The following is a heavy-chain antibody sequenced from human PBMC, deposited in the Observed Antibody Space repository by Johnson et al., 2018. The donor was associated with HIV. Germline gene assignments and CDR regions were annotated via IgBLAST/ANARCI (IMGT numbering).Heavy chain of an antibody. J-gene: IGHJ3*02. V-gene: IGHV3-23*04. CDR3: AKATQGSFDI. CDR2: ISSSGGNT. CDR1: GFTFSSYA. Sequence: VQLVESGGGSVQPGGSLRLSCAASGFTFSSYAMSWVRQAPGKGLEWVSTISSSGGNTYYAASVKGRFPISRDNSKNTLYLQMNSLRAEDTAVYYCAKATQGSFDIWGQGTMVTVSS.